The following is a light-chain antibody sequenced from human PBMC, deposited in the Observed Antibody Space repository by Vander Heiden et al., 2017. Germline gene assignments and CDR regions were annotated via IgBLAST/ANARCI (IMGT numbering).Light chain of an antibody. CDR2: EVT. J-gene: IGLJ2*01. V-gene: IGLV2-14*01. CDR3: ASYTSVSTSVV. CDR1: SNDVGGYNY. Sequence: QSALTQPASVSGSPGQSSTSSCTGTSNDVGGYNYVSWYQHHPGKAPKLIIYEVTNRPSGVSNRFSGSKSGNTASLTISGLQAEDEADYYCASYTSVSTSVVFGGGTKLTVL.